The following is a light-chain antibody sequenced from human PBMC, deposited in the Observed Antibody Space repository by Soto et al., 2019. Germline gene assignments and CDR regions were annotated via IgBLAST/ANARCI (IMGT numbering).Light chain of an antibody. J-gene: IGKJ1*01. V-gene: IGKV1-39*01. Sequence: DIQITQTPSSLSASVGDRVTITCRASQSITTYLNWYQQKPGQAPTLLIYAASTLQSGVPSRFSGSGSGTDFNLTISSLNPEDFATYFCQQGYRIFQTFGQGTKVDI. CDR3: QQGYRIFQT. CDR2: AAS. CDR1: QSITTY.